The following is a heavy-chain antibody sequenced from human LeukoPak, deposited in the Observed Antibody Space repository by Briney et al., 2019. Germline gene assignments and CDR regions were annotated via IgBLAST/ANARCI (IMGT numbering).Heavy chain of an antibody. Sequence: TGGSLRLSCAASRFTFSSYGMHWVRQAPGKGLEWVAFISYDGSDKYYADSVKGRFTISRDNSKNTLYLQMNSLRAEDTAVYYCAKDSHSNYEVSWGQGTLVTVSS. J-gene: IGHJ4*02. D-gene: IGHD4-11*01. CDR2: ISYDGSDK. V-gene: IGHV3-30*02. CDR1: RFTFSSYG. CDR3: AKDSHSNYEVS.